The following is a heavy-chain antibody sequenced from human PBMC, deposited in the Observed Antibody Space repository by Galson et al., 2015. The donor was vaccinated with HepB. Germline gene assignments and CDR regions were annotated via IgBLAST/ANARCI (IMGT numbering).Heavy chain of an antibody. CDR3: AREGGE. Sequence: SLRLSCAAPGFTFSTYRLHWFRQAPGKGLEWVAVISHDRTDKYYAKSLEGRFTVSRDNSRSTLYLEMNSLRPDDTAIYYCAREGGEWGQGTLVTVSS. CDR2: ISHDRTDK. V-gene: IGHV3-30*04. J-gene: IGHJ1*01. CDR1: GFTFSTYR. D-gene: IGHD3-10*01.